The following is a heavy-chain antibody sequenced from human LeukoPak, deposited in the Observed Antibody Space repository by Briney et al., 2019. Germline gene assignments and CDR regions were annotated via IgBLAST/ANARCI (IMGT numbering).Heavy chain of an antibody. CDR2: ISSEGEDR. CDR3: ARQASALQYYSNYMAV. D-gene: IGHD6-19*01. J-gene: IGHJ6*03. Sequence: PGGSLRLSCAASGFTFNNPAIHWVRQAPGKGLEWVSVISSEGEDRNYVESVEGRFIISRDNSKNTMYLQMNSLRPEETALYYCARQASALQYYSNYMAVSGKGTTVIVS. V-gene: IGHV3-30*01. CDR1: GFTFNNPA.